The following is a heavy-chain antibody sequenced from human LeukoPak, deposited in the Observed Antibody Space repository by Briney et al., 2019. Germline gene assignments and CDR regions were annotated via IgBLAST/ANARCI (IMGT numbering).Heavy chain of an antibody. CDR1: GDSIGSHY. D-gene: IGHD3-22*01. CDR3: ARDYYDSRGEAFDI. CDR2: IFYVGST. J-gene: IGHJ3*02. V-gene: IGHV4-59*11. Sequence: SETLSLACTVSGDSIGSHYWSWIRQPPGKGLEWIGYIFYVGSTNYNPSLKSRVTISVDTSKNQFSLKLNSVTAADTAVYYCARDYYDSRGEAFDIWGQGTMVTVSS.